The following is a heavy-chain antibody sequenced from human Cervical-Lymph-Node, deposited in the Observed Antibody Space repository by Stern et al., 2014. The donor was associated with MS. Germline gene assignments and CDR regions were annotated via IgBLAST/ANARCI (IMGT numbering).Heavy chain of an antibody. CDR3: AKGFTVTGTGYGVDV. D-gene: IGHD6-19*01. CDR1: EFTFSDYA. V-gene: IGHV3-23*04. CDR2: ISGSGGNT. Sequence: EVKLVESGGGLVQPGGSLRLSCAVSEFTFSDYAMTWVRQAPGKGLEWVSSISGSGGNTFYADAVKGRFPISRDNSKNTLFLQMNSLRDEDTAVYHCAKGFTVTGTGYGVDVWGQGTTVIVSS. J-gene: IGHJ6*02.